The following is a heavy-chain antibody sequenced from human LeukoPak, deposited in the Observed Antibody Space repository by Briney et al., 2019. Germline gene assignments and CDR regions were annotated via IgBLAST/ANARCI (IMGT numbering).Heavy chain of an antibody. CDR2: ISGSGGST. CDR3: ARARLSFTRGIGAHYFDS. V-gene: IGHV3-23*01. J-gene: IGHJ4*02. CDR1: GFTFRSYG. D-gene: IGHD2-15*01. Sequence: RGGSLRLSCAASGFTFRSYGMSWVRQAPGKGLEWVSAISGSGGSTYYADSVKGRFTISRDNAKNSLYLQMNSLRAEDTAVYYCARARLSFTRGIGAHYFDSWGQGTLVTVSS.